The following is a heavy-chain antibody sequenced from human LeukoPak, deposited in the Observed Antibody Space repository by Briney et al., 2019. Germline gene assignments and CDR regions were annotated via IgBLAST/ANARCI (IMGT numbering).Heavy chain of an antibody. D-gene: IGHD6-6*01. CDR3: AKTKPVSSSPYNWFDP. CDR1: GFTFSSYA. J-gene: IGHJ5*02. Sequence: PGGSLRLSCAASGFTFSSYAMSWVRQAPGKGLEWVSAISGSGGSTYYADSVKGRFTISRDNSKNTLYLQMSSLRAEDTAVYYCAKTKPVSSSPYNWFDPWGQGTLVTVSS. V-gene: IGHV3-23*01. CDR2: ISGSGGST.